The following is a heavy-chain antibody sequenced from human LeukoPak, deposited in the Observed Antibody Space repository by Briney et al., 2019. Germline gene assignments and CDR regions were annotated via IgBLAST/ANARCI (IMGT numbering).Heavy chain of an antibody. CDR1: GYSFTSYW. D-gene: IGHD6-6*01. V-gene: IGHV5-51*01. Sequence: GESLKISCKGSGYSFTSYWIGWVRQMPGKGLEWMVIIYPGDSDTRYSPSFQGQVTISADKSISTAYLQWSSLKASDTAMYYCARQGHPLEQLVPRGHYYMDVWGKGTTVTVSS. CDR3: ARQGHPLEQLVPRGHYYMDV. CDR2: IYPGDSDT. J-gene: IGHJ6*03.